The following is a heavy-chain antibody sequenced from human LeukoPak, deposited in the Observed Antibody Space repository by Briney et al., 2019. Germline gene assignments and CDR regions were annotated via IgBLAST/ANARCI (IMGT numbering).Heavy chain of an antibody. CDR2: IYYSGST. V-gene: IGHV4-31*03. CDR1: GVPISSGGYY. CDR3: ASWDSRVYDAFDI. Sequence: SQTLTLTCTVSGVPISSGGYYWSRIRPHPGKGLDWIGNIYYSGSTYYNPYLKSRLTISVDTSNNQFSLKLSSVTGADTAVYYCASWDSRVYDAFDICGQGAMVTVSP. D-gene: IGHD6-13*01. J-gene: IGHJ3*02.